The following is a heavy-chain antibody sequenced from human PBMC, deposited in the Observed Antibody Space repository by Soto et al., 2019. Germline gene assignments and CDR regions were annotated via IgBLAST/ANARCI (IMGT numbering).Heavy chain of an antibody. CDR3: TRGLLGGAPSYTFHGMDV. Sequence: EVQLVESGGGWSKLEGSLRLSVAASDFTFRVHYMTWFGQAPGKGREWVARSRNRANSHTTEYAASVKGRFTISRDESKSSLYLQMNSLKIEDTAVYYCTRGLLGGAPSYTFHGMDVWGQGTTVTVSS. V-gene: IGHV3-72*01. J-gene: IGHJ6*01. D-gene: IGHD1-26*01. CDR2: SRNRANSHTT. CDR1: DFTFRVHY.